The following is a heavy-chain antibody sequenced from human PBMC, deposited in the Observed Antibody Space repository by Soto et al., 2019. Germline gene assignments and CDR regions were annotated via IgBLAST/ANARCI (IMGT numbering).Heavy chain of an antibody. Sequence: EVQLLESGGGLVQPGGSLRLSCAAPGFTFSNYAMNWVRQAPGKGLEWVSVISGSGGSTYYADSVKGRFTISRDNSKNTLYLQMNSLRGEATAVFSCAGRSSGWYFDYWAREPWSPSPQ. CDR1: GFTFSNYA. CDR3: AGRSSGWYFDY. V-gene: IGHV3-23*01. D-gene: IGHD6-19*01. CDR2: ISGSGGST. J-gene: IGHJ4*02.